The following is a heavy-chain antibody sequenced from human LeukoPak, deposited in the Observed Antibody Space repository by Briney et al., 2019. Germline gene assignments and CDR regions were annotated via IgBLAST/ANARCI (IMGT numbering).Heavy chain of an antibody. Sequence: SQTLSLTCTVSGGSISSGDYYWSWIRQPPGKGLEWIGYIYYSGSTYYNPSLKSRATISVDTSKNQFSLKLSSVTAADTAVYYCARDFGYSSSWAFDYWGQGTLVTVSS. D-gene: IGHD6-13*01. V-gene: IGHV4-30-4*01. CDR1: GGSISSGDYY. J-gene: IGHJ4*02. CDR2: IYYSGST. CDR3: ARDFGYSSSWAFDY.